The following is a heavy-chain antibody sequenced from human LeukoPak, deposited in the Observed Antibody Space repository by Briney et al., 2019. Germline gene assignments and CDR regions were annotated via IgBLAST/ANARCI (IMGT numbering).Heavy chain of an antibody. V-gene: IGHV1-69*02. CDR2: IIPILGIA. J-gene: IGHJ4*02. CDR3: ARRDGRAARGFDY. CDR1: GGTFSSYT. Sequence: SVKVSCKASGGTFSSYTISWMRQAPGQGLEWMGRIIPILGIANYAQKFQGRVTITADKSTSTAYMELSSLRSEDTAVYYCARRDGRAARGFDYWGQGTLVTVSS. D-gene: IGHD6-6*01.